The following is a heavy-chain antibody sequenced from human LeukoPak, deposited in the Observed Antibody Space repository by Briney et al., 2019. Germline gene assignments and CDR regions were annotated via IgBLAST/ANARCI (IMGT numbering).Heavy chain of an antibody. D-gene: IGHD1-1*01. CDR3: ARDRRRLRGMNGDGDAFDI. J-gene: IGHJ3*02. Sequence: GGALRLSCAASGFSVRSNHISWVRQAPGKGLGWDSMIYSDGSIFHADSVKGRFTMSRDNSRNTLDLQMNSLRVEDTAVYFCARDRRRLRGMNGDGDAFDIWGQGTMVTVSS. CDR2: IYSDGSI. V-gene: IGHV3-53*01. CDR1: GFSVRSNH.